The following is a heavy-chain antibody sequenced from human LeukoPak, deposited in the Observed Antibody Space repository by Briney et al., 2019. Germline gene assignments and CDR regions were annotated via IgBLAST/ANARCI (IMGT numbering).Heavy chain of an antibody. Sequence: GGSLRLSCAASGFTFEDYTMHWVRQVPGKGLEWVSVIGWDSDSKYYLESVKGRFTISRDNSKNTLYLQMNSLRAEDTAVYYCARGHSNSYYYMDVWGKGTTVTVSS. D-gene: IGHD4-11*01. CDR3: ARGHSNSYYYMDV. CDR2: IGWDSDSK. CDR1: GFTFEDYT. J-gene: IGHJ6*03. V-gene: IGHV3-43*01.